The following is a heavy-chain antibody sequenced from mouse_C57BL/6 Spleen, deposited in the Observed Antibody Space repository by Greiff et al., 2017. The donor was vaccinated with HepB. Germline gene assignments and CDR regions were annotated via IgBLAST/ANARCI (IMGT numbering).Heavy chain of an antibody. J-gene: IGHJ2*01. CDR3: ARWGYYGSSLYFDY. CDR2: IYPRSGNT. CDR1: GYTFTSYG. D-gene: IGHD1-1*01. Sequence: QVQLKESGAELARPGASVKLSCKASGYTFTSYGISWVKQRTGQGLEWIGEIYPRSGNTYYNEKFKGKATLTADKSSSTAYMELRSLTSEDSAVYFCARWGYYGSSLYFDYWGQGTTLTVSS. V-gene: IGHV1-81*01.